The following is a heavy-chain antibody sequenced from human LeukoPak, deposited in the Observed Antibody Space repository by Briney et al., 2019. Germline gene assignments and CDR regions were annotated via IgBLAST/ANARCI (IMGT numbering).Heavy chain of an antibody. CDR2: IYHSGST. V-gene: IGHV4-38-2*02. J-gene: IGHJ4*02. CDR1: GYSISSGYY. Sequence: SETLSLTCTVSGYSISSGYYWGWIRQPPGKGLEWIGSIYHSGSTYYNPSLESRVTISVDTSKNQFSLKLSSVTAADTAVYYCARVTFDSSGSLPYYFDYWGQGTLATVSS. CDR3: ARVTFDSSGSLPYYFDY. D-gene: IGHD3-22*01.